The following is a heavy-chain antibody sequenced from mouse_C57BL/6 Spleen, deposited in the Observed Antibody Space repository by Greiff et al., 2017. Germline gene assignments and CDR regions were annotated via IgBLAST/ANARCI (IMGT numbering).Heavy chain of an antibody. CDR1: GYTFTSYG. CDR2: IYPRSGNT. Sequence: QVQLQQSGAELARPGASVKLSCKASGYTFTSYGISWVKQRTGQGLEWIGEIYPRSGNTYYNEKFKGKATLTADKSSSTAYMELRSLTSEDSAVYFCARMIYGSSPWYFDYWGQGTTLTVSS. D-gene: IGHD1-1*01. CDR3: ARMIYGSSPWYFDY. J-gene: IGHJ2*01. V-gene: IGHV1-81*01.